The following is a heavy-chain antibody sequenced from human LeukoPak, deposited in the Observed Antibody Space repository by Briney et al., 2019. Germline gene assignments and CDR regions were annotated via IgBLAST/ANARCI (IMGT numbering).Heavy chain of an antibody. J-gene: IGHJ3*02. CDR2: ISSSSSSI. Sequence: GGSLRLSCAASGFTFSSYSMNWVRQAPGKGLEWVSYISSSSSSIYYADSVKGRFTISRDNAKNSLHLQMNSLRDEDTAVYYCAGARREGAFDIWGQGTMVTVSS. CDR3: AGARREGAFDI. CDR1: GFTFSSYS. D-gene: IGHD1-1*01. V-gene: IGHV3-48*02.